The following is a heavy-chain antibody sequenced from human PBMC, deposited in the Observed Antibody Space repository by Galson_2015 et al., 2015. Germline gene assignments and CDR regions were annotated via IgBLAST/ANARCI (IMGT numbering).Heavy chain of an antibody. CDR1: GGSLSGYW. CDR3: ARTEYCSGGSCYSFYMAV. D-gene: IGHD2-15*01. Sequence: ETLYLTCGVHGGSLSGYWWTWIRLPPGRGLEWIGEINDSGSTNYNPSLKSRVSISVETSTNQFSLKLSSVTAADTAVYYCARTEYCSGGSCYSFYMAVWGRGTTVTVSS. V-gene: IGHV4-34*01. J-gene: IGHJ6*03. CDR2: INDSGST.